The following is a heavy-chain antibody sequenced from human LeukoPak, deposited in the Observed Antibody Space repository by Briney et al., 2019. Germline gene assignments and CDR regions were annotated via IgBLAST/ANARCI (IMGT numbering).Heavy chain of an antibody. CDR1: GFTFSSYA. Sequence: HPGGSLSLSCAASGFTFSSYAMSWVRQAPGKGLEWISAISSNGASTYYADSVKGRFTISRDNSENTLYLQMNSLRVEDSAVYYCAKGGTYYYDSWGQGTLVTVSS. V-gene: IGHV3-23*01. CDR2: ISSNGAST. J-gene: IGHJ4*02. CDR3: AKGGTYYYDS.